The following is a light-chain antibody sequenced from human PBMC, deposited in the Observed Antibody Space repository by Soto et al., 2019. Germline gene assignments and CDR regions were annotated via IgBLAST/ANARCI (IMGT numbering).Light chain of an antibody. Sequence: DIQMTQSPTSLSASVGDRVTITCRASQGIGYNLAWYQQKPGKVPKVLIYTASTLHSGVPSRFSGSGSGTEFTLTINGLQPEDVATYCCQKYDSVPWSFGQGTRVEI. CDR1: QGIGYN. CDR2: TAS. CDR3: QKYDSVPWS. J-gene: IGKJ1*01. V-gene: IGKV1-27*01.